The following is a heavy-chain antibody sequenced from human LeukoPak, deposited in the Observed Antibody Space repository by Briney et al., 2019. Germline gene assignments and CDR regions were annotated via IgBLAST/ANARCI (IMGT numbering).Heavy chain of an antibody. CDR2: IYYSGST. J-gene: IGHJ4*02. CDR3: ARVWSYDWSYYFDY. CDR1: GGSISSGDYY. Sequence: SQTLSLTCTVSGGSISSGDYYRSWIRQPPGKGLEWIGYIYYSGSTYYNPSLKSRVTISVDTSKNQFSLKLSSVTAADTAVYYCARVWSYDWSYYFDYWGQGTLVTVSS. V-gene: IGHV4-30-4*01. D-gene: IGHD5-12*01.